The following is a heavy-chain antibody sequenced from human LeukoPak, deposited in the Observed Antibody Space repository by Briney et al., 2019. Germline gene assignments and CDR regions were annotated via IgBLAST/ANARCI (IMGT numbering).Heavy chain of an antibody. CDR2: ITPGGSA. Sequence: GGSLRLSCAASGFTFSNYNMNWVRQAPGKGLEWVSVITPGGSAYYADSVKGRFTISRDNSKNTLYLQMDSLRVEDTAVYYCATKAQWLVPPHYWGQGTLVTVSS. V-gene: IGHV3-23*01. J-gene: IGHJ4*02. CDR1: GFTFSNYN. CDR3: ATKAQWLVPPHY. D-gene: IGHD6-19*01.